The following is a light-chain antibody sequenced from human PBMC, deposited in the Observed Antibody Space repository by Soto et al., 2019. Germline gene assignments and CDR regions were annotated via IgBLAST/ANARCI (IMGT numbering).Light chain of an antibody. CDR2: GAS. J-gene: IGKJ3*01. Sequence: EIVLTQSPGTMSLSPGERATLSCRASQSISSSHLAWYQQKPDQTPRLLIYGASNRATGIPDRFSGSGSGTDCTLTISRLEPEDFAVYYCQHYGNEGTFGPGTQVDLK. V-gene: IGKV3-20*01. CDR3: QHYGNEGT. CDR1: QSISSSH.